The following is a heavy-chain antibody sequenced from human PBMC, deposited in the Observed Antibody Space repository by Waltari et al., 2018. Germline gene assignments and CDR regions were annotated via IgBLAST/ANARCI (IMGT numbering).Heavy chain of an antibody. V-gene: IGHV3-53*01. CDR1: EITVSNKY. J-gene: IGHJ6*02. Sequence: EVQLVESGGGLIQPGGSLRLSCAGAEITVSNKYMTWVRQAPGKGLEWVSVIYPAGSTYYAHSVKVRFTISRDTSKNTVYLQMNSLRVDDTAVYYCASPKTYYYYGMAVWGQGTTVTVSS. CDR2: IYPAGST. CDR3: ASPKTYYYYGMAV.